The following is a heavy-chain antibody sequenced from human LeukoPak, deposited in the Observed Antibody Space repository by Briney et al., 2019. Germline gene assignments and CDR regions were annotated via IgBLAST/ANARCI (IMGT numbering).Heavy chain of an antibody. D-gene: IGHD6-13*01. Sequence: GGSLRLSCAASGFTFSQSNLNWVRQAPGKGLEWVSSISSSSSYIYYADSVKGRFTISRDNAKNSLYLQMNSLRAEDTAVYYCARDSSSWAWGQGTLVTVSS. V-gene: IGHV3-21*01. CDR2: ISSSSSYI. J-gene: IGHJ5*02. CDR1: GFTFSQSN. CDR3: ARDSSSWA.